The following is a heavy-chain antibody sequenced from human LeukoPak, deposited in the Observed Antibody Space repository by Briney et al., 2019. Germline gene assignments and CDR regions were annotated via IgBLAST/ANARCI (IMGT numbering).Heavy chain of an antibody. V-gene: IGHV3-30*04. CDR3: ARSVVVTAIGFGAFDI. CDR2: ISYDGSNK. D-gene: IGHD2-21*02. CDR1: GFTFSSYA. Sequence: GRSLRLSCAASGFTFSSYAMHWVRQAPGKGLEWVAVISYDGSNKYYADSVKGRFTISRDNSKNTLYLQMNSLRAEDTAVYYCARSVVVTAIGFGAFDIRGQGTMVTVSS. J-gene: IGHJ3*02.